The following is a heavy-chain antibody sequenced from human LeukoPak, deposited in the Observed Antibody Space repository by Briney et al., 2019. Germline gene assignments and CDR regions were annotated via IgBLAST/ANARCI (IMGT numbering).Heavy chain of an antibody. V-gene: IGHV3-48*01. CDR3: ARDLSGRSDY. Sequence: GGSLRLSCAASGFTFSSYSMNWVRQAPGKGLEWVSYISSSSSTIYYADSVKGRFTISRHISKNTLYLQMNSLRAEDTAVYYCARDLSGRSDYWGQGTLVTVSS. J-gene: IGHJ4*02. CDR2: ISSSSSTI. CDR1: GFTFSSYS. D-gene: IGHD1-26*01.